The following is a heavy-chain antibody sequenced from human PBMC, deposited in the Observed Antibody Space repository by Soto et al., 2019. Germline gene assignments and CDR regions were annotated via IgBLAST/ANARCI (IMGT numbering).Heavy chain of an antibody. D-gene: IGHD1-26*01. Sequence: QVQLVQYGAEVKKPGASVKVSCRASRYTFTSCGISWVRQAPGQGLEWMGWISAYNGNTNYAQKLQDRVTMTTDTSTSTAYMELRSLRSDDTAVYYCARDAAVGLFDYWGQGTLVTVSS. CDR1: RYTFTSCG. J-gene: IGHJ4*02. CDR2: ISAYNGNT. CDR3: ARDAAVGLFDY. V-gene: IGHV1-18*01.